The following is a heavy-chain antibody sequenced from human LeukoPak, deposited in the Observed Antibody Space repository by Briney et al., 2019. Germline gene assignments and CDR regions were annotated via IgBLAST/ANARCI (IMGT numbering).Heavy chain of an antibody. D-gene: IGHD6-13*01. J-gene: IGHJ5*02. CDR3: ARRRIAAAGTGYNWFDP. V-gene: IGHV3-48*01. CDR1: GFTFSSYS. Sequence: GGSLRLSCAASGFTFSSYSMNWVRQAPGKGLEWVSYISSSSSTIYYADSVKGRLTISRDNAKNSLYLQMNSLRAEDTAVYYCARRRIAAAGTGYNWFDPWGQGTLVTVSS. CDR2: ISSSSSTI.